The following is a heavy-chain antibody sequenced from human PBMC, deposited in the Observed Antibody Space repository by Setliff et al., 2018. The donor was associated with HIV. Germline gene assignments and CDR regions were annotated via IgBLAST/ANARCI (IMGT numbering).Heavy chain of an antibody. CDR1: GYTFTSYY. CDR2: INPSGGST. J-gene: IGHJ4*02. CDR3: ASTQGSSNWSFDY. Sequence: GASVKVSCKASGYTFTSYYMSWVRQAPGQGLEWMGIINPSGGSTTYSQKFQGRVTMTRDTSTRTVYMDLSSLRSEDTAIYYCASTQGSSNWSFDYWGQGTLVTVSS. V-gene: IGHV1-46*01. D-gene: IGHD6-13*01.